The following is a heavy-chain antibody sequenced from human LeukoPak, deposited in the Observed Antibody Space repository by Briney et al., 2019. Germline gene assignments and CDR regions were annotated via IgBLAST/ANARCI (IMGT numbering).Heavy chain of an antibody. CDR1: GFTFSAYW. CDR2: IRGEATTS. V-gene: IGHV3-74*01. D-gene: IGHD6-19*01. J-gene: IGHJ4*02. Sequence: GGSLRLSCAASGFTFSAYWMHWVRQVPGEGPVWVSQIRGEATTSLYADSVKGRFTISRDNAKNTVYLQMNNLRAEDTAVYYCATGWLVPQEYYFDYWGQGTLVTVSS. CDR3: ATGWLVPQEYYFDY.